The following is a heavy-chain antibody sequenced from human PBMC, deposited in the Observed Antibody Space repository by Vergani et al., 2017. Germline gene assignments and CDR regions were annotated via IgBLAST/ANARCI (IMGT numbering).Heavy chain of an antibody. CDR1: GFTFTSSA. CDR3: ARGGAARTGYYGMDV. D-gene: IGHD6-6*01. V-gene: IGHV1-58*02. J-gene: IGHJ6*02. Sequence: QMQLVQSGPEVKKPGTSVKVSCKASGFTFTSSAMQWVRQARGQRLEWIGWIVVGSGNTNYAQKFQGRVTMTRNTSISTAYMELSSLRSEDTAVYYCARGGAARTGYYGMDVWGQGTTVTVSS. CDR2: IVVGSGNT.